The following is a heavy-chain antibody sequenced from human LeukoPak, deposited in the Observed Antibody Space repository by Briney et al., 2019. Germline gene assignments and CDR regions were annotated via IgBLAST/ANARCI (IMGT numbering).Heavy chain of an antibody. CDR2: IYYSGST. Sequence: SETLSLTCTVSGGSVSSGSYYWSWIRQPPGKGLEWIGYIYYSGSTNYNPSLKSLATISVDTSKNQFSLKLSSVTAADTAVFYCARVASGYDVFDIWGQGTMVTVSS. CDR3: ARVASGYDVFDI. CDR1: GGSVSSGSYY. V-gene: IGHV4-61*01. D-gene: IGHD3-3*01. J-gene: IGHJ3*02.